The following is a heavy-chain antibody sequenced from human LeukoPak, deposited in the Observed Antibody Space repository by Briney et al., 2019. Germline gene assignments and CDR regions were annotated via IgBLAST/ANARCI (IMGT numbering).Heavy chain of an antibody. CDR3: AKDLSSFYDSSGYPFDY. CDR1: GFTFSSYG. CDR2: IWYDGSNK. D-gene: IGHD3-22*01. V-gene: IGHV3-33*06. Sequence: PGGSLRLSCAASGFTFSSYGMHWVRQAPGKGLEWVAVIWYDGSNKYYADSVKGRFTISRDNSKNTMYLQMNSLRAEDTAVYYCAKDLSSFYDSSGYPFDYWGQGTLVTVSS. J-gene: IGHJ4*02.